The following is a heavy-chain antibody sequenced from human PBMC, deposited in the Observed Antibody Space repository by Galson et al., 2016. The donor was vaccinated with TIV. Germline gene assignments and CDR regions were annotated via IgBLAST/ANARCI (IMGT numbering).Heavy chain of an antibody. CDR3: TRQSTRSFDF. CDR1: GYNFDTYW. Sequence: QSGAEVKKPGESLKISCKSSGYNFDTYWIVRVRQMPGKGLEWTGTIYPGDSDTRYSPSFQGQVTMSADKSINTAYLQWSSLKASDSAIYYCTRQSTRSFDFWGPGTLVSVSS. J-gene: IGHJ4*02. V-gene: IGHV5-51*01. D-gene: IGHD5/OR15-5a*01. CDR2: IYPGDSDT.